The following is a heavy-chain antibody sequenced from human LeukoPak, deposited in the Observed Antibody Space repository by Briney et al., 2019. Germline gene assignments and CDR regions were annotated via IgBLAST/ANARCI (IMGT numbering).Heavy chain of an antibody. J-gene: IGHJ4*02. Sequence: ASVKVSCKASGYTFTSYGISWVRQAPGQGLEWMGWISAYNGNTNYAQKLQGRVTLTTDTSTSTAYMELRSLRSDDTAVYYCARDVFEDKPGVPAAPPMNYWGQGTLVTVSS. D-gene: IGHD2-2*01. CDR3: ARDVFEDKPGVPAAPPMNY. V-gene: IGHV1-18*01. CDR2: ISAYNGNT. CDR1: GYTFTSYG.